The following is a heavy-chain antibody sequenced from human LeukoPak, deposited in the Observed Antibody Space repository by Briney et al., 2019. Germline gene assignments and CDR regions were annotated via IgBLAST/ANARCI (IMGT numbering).Heavy chain of an antibody. CDR3: ARLRSSGWYSGGWFDP. V-gene: IGHV7-4-1*02. CDR2: MNTNTGNP. J-gene: IGHJ5*02. D-gene: IGHD6-19*01. CDR1: GYTFTSYD. Sequence: VASVKVSCTASGYTFTSYDINWVRQATGQGLEWMGWMNTNTGNPTYAQGFTGRFVFSLDTSVSTAYLQISSLKAEDTAVYYCARLRSSGWYSGGWFDPWGQGTLVTVSS.